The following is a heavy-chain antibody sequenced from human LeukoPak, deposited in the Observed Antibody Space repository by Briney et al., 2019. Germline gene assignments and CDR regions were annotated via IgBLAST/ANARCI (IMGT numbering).Heavy chain of an antibody. D-gene: IGHD3-10*01. CDR2: IYYSGST. CDR1: GGSISSYY. Sequence: SETLSLTCTVSGGSISSYYWSWIRQPPGKGLEWIGYIYYSGSTNYNPSLKSRVTISVDTSKNQFSLKLSSVTAADTAVYYCARDRMIRGVFMLDYWGQGTLVTVSS. CDR3: ARDRMIRGVFMLDY. J-gene: IGHJ4*02. V-gene: IGHV4-59*01.